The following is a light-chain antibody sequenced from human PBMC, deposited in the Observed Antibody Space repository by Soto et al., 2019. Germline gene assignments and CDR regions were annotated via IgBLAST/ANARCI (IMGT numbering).Light chain of an antibody. V-gene: IGLV3-21*02. Sequence: SYELTQPPSVSVAPGQTAMITCGGHNIGSKSVHWYQQKPGQAPVLVVYDDTDRPSGIPERFSGSNSGNTATLTISRVEAGNEADYYCQVWDSSTDHVIFGGGTKVTVL. CDR2: DDT. CDR1: NIGSKS. CDR3: QVWDSSTDHVI. J-gene: IGLJ2*01.